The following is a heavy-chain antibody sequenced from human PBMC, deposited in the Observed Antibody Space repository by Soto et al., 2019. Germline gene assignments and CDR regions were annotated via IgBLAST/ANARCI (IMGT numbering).Heavy chain of an antibody. J-gene: IGHJ4*02. V-gene: IGHV1-18*01. D-gene: IGHD2-21*02. CDR2: INTDSGNP. CDR1: GYTFNTYG. CDR3: ARKKCIGDCYYFDY. Sequence: ATVKVSCKFSGYTFNTYGINWVRQAPGQGLEWMGWINTDSGNPNYAQKFQGRVTLTRDTSTGTVYMEMRSLTSDDTAVYFCARKKCIGDCYYFDYWGQGTPVTVSS.